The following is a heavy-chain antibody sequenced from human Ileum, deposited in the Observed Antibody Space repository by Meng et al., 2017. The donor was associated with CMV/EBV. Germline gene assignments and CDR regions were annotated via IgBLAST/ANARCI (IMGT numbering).Heavy chain of an antibody. V-gene: IGHV4-39*07. Sequence: QLQLQESGPGLWEPSKTLSPTCTVSGGSVKISAYYWAWSRQPPGKGLEWLGSIYNSGTTYYNPSLKSRPTISIDTSSNQFSLKLNSVTAADTAVYYCARLWYSGTLFDYWGQGTLVTVSS. J-gene: IGHJ4*02. D-gene: IGHD1-26*01. CDR2: IYNSGTT. CDR3: ARLWYSGTLFDY. CDR1: GGSVKISAYY.